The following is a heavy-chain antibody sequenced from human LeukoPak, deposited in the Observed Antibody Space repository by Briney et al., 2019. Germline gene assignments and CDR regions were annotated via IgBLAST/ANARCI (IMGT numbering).Heavy chain of an antibody. D-gene: IGHD2-2*01. V-gene: IGHV4-59*01. Sequence: PSETLSLTCTVSGGSISSYYWSWIRQPPGEGLEWIGYIYYSGSTNYNPSLKSRVTISVDTSKNQFSLKLSSVTAADTAVYYCARGDPALEDIVVVPADYYYYYMDVWGKGTTVTVSS. CDR1: GGSISSYY. J-gene: IGHJ6*03. CDR3: ARGDPALEDIVVVPADYYYYYMDV. CDR2: IYYSGST.